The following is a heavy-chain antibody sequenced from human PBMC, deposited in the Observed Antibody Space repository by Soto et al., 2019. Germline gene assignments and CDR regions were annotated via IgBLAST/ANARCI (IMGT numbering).Heavy chain of an antibody. V-gene: IGHV3-13*04. CDR3: ARTSSWFGELRHYGMDV. Sequence: EVQLVESGGGLVQPGGSLRLSCAASGFTFSSYDMHWVRQATGKGLEWVSAIGTAGDTYYPGSVKGRFTISRENAKNSLYLQMNSLRAGDTAVYYCARTSSWFGELRHYGMDVWGQGTTVTVSS. CDR1: GFTFSSYD. CDR2: IGTAGDT. D-gene: IGHD3-10*01. J-gene: IGHJ6*02.